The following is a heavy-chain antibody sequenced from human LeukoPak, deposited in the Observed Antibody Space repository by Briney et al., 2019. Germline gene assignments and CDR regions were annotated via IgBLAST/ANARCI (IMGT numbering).Heavy chain of an antibody. D-gene: IGHD2-8*01. CDR3: ARERREKLMVYAQTFDY. Sequence: SETLSLTCTVSGGSISSYYWSWIRQPPGKGLEWIGYIYYSGSTNYSPSLKSRVTISVDTSKNQFSLKLSSVTAADTAVYYCARERREKLMVYAQTFDYWGQGTLVTVSS. V-gene: IGHV4-59*01. CDR2: IYYSGST. CDR1: GGSISSYY. J-gene: IGHJ4*02.